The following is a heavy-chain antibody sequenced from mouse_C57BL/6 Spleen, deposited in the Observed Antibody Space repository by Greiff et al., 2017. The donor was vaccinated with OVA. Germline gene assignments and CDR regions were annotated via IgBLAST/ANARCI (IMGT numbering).Heavy chain of an antibody. Sequence: VQLQESGPELVKPGASVKISCKASGYAFSSSWMNWVKQRPGKGLEWIGRIYPGDGDTNYNGKFKGKATLTADKSSSTADMQLSSLTSEDSAVYLCARQYYDDEGWFADWGQGTGVTVSA. J-gene: IGHJ3*01. CDR1: GYAFSSSW. CDR3: ARQYYDDEGWFAD. V-gene: IGHV1-82*01. CDR2: IYPGDGDT. D-gene: IGHD2-4*01.